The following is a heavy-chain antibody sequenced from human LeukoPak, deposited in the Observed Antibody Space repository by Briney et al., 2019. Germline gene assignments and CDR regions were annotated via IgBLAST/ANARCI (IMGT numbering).Heavy chain of an antibody. V-gene: IGHV3-7*03. CDR3: ARGITVLAWFDP. J-gene: IGHJ5*02. D-gene: IGHD3-10*01. CDR1: GFTFSSYW. CDR2: INSDGSEG. Sequence: GGSLRLSCAASGFTFSSYWMSWVRQAPGKGLEWVASINSDGSEGYYADVVKGRFTISRDNAKNSLYLQINSLRAEDTAVYYCARGITVLAWFDPWGQGTLVTVSS.